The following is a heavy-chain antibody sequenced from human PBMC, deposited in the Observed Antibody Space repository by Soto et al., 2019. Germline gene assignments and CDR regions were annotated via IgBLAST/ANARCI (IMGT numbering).Heavy chain of an antibody. CDR1: GFTFSIYG. D-gene: IGHD1-26*01. Sequence: QVQLVESGGGVVQPGRSLRLSCAASGFTFSIYGMHWVRHAPGKGLGWVAMISFDGSEKYYTDSVKGRFHISRDSSKNTMYLQMDSLRVEDTAVYYCARDRRLYYSDAFDIWGQGTTVTVSS. J-gene: IGHJ3*02. V-gene: IGHV3-30*03. CDR3: ARDRRLYYSDAFDI. CDR2: ISFDGSEK.